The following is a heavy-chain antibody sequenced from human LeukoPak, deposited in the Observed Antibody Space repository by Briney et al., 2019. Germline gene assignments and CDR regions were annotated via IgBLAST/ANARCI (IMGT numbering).Heavy chain of an antibody. CDR3: ARVLPEPRFDY. J-gene: IGHJ4*02. D-gene: IGHD1-14*01. V-gene: IGHV4-34*01. CDR1: GGSFSGYY. Sequence: SETLSLTCAVYGGSFSGYYWSWIRQPPGKGLEWIGSIYYSGSTYYNPSLKSRVTISVDTSKNQFSLKLSSVTAADTAVYYCARVLPEPRFDYWGQGTLVTVSS. CDR2: IYYSGST.